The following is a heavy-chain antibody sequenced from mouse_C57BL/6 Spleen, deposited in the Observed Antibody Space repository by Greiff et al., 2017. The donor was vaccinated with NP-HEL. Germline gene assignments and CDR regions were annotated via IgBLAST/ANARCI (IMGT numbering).Heavy chain of an antibody. CDR3: AREGDSKNYFDY. CDR2: INYDGSST. V-gene: IGHV5-16*01. CDR1: GFTFSDYY. D-gene: IGHD2-5*01. J-gene: IGHJ2*01. Sequence: EVQVVESEGGLVQPGSSMKLSCTASGFTFSDYYMAWVRQVPEKGLEWVANINYDGSSTYYLDSLKSRFIISRDNAKNILYLQMSSLKSEDTATYYCAREGDSKNYFDYWGQGTTLTVSS.